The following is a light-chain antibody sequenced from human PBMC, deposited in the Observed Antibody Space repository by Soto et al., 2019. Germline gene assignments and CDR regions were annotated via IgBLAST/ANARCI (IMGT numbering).Light chain of an antibody. CDR1: SSNIGGNS. Sequence: QSFLTQHPSVSGAPGRKVTISCSGSSSNIGGNSVSSYQQLQRAGPNLLIYDENNRPSAIPDLFSGSTSGTSTTLGITGCQPGDEAADYCGSWDSSLSAYVFGPGTKVTVL. V-gene: IGLV1-51*01. CDR2: DEN. CDR3: GSWDSSLSAYV. J-gene: IGLJ1*01.